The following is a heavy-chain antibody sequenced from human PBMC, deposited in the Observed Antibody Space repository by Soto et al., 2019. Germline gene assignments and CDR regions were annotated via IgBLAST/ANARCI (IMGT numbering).Heavy chain of an antibody. CDR3: AGFGVGDRDDK. V-gene: IGHV4-30-4*01. CDR1: GSYITSGDYH. J-gene: IGHJ4*02. Sequence: QVRLQESGPGLVKASQTLSLTCSVSGSYITSGDYHWTWIRQAPGKGLECIGYISHSETTYYSPALNNRIIISSDCSMYQFSLRLNSVTAADMAVYFCAGFGVGDRDDKWGQGTLVTVSS. CDR2: ISHSETT. D-gene: IGHD2-8*01.